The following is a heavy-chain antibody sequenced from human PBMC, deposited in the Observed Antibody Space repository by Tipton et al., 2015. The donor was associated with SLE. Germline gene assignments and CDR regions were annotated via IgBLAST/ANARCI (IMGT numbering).Heavy chain of an antibody. D-gene: IGHD5-18*01. J-gene: IGHJ4*02. Sequence: TLSLTCTVSGGSISTYYWSWIRQPPGKGLEWIGYISYSGSTHYSPSLKSRVTISLDTSRNQFSLRLSSVTAADTAVYYCARAGGVIQLWSYYFDLWGQGTLVSVSS. V-gene: IGHV4-59*01. CDR3: ARAGGVIQLWSYYFDL. CDR2: ISYSGST. CDR1: GGSISTYY.